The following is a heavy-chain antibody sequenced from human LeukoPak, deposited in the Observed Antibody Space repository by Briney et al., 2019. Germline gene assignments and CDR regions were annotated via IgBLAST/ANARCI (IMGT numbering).Heavy chain of an antibody. Sequence: SETLSLTCTVSDGSISSVSYYWGWIRQSPGKGLEWIGSIYYSGSTYYNPSLKSRVTIAVDTSKNQFSLKLSSVTAADTAVYYCASGPGMATRTVDYWGQGTLVTVSS. CDR3: ASGPGMATRTVDY. CDR2: IYYSGST. J-gene: IGHJ4*02. CDR1: DGSISSVSYY. V-gene: IGHV4-39*01. D-gene: IGHD5-24*01.